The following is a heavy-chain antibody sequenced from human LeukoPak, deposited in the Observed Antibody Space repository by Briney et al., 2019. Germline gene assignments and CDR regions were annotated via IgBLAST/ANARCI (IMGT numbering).Heavy chain of an antibody. CDR2: IIPIFGIA. J-gene: IGHJ4*02. Sequence: SVKVSCKASGGTFSSYAISWVRQAPGQGLEWMGRIIPIFGIANYAQKFQGRVTITADKSTSTAYMELSSLRSEDTAVYYCASQVDSSGYYSYFDYWGRGTLVTVSS. CDR3: ASQVDSSGYYSYFDY. CDR1: GGTFSSYA. V-gene: IGHV1-69*04. D-gene: IGHD3-22*01.